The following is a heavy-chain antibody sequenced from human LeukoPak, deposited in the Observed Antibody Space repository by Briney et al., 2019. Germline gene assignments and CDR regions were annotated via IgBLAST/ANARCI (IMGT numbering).Heavy chain of an antibody. Sequence: PGGSLRLSCAASGFTFDDFGMSWVRQVPGKGLEWVSGINWNGASTGYADSVKGRFTISRDSAKNSLYLQMNSLRAEDTALYYCARRVDGSGRYRGYYYYYMDVWGKGTTVTISS. V-gene: IGHV3-20*04. J-gene: IGHJ6*03. D-gene: IGHD3-10*01. CDR1: GFTFDDFG. CDR2: INWNGAST. CDR3: ARRVDGSGRYRGYYYYYMDV.